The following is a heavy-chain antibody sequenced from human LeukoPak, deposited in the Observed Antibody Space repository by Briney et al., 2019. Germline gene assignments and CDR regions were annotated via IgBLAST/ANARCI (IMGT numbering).Heavy chain of an antibody. CDR1: GFSFSSYA. D-gene: IGHD3-22*01. CDR3: ARGTRYDSSGYYSQDLDY. Sequence: TGGSLRLSCAASGFSFSSYAMTWVRQAPGKGLEWVSGISASGDSTNYADSVKGRFTISRDNSKNTLYLQMNSLRAEDTAVYYCARGTRYDSSGYYSQDLDYWGQGTLVTVSS. V-gene: IGHV3-23*01. CDR2: ISASGDST. J-gene: IGHJ4*02.